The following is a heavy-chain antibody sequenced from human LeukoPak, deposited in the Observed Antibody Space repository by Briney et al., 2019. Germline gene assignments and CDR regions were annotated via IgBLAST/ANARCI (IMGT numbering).Heavy chain of an antibody. CDR2: IYYSGST. D-gene: IGHD2-15*01. V-gene: IGHV4-59*12. J-gene: IGHJ5*02. Sequence: PSETLSLTCTVSGGSISSYYWSWIRQPPGKGLEWIGYIYYSGSTNYNPSLKSRVTISVDTSKNQFSLKLSSVTAADTAVYFCARKTRYCSTGRCNWDAWGQGILVTASS. CDR3: ARKTRYCSTGRCNWDA. CDR1: GGSISSYY.